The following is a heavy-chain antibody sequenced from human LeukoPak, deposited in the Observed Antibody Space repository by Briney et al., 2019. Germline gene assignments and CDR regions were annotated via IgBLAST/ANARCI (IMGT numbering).Heavy chain of an antibody. CDR3: ASARVWFGELMALY. D-gene: IGHD3-10*01. J-gene: IGHJ4*02. V-gene: IGHV4-61*02. CDR1: GGSISSGSYY. Sequence: SETLSLTCTVSGGSISSGSYYWSWIRQPAGKGLEWIGRIYTSGSTNYNPSLKSRVTISVDTSKNQFSLKLSSVAAADTAVYYCASARVWFGELMALYWGQGTLVTVSS. CDR2: IYTSGST.